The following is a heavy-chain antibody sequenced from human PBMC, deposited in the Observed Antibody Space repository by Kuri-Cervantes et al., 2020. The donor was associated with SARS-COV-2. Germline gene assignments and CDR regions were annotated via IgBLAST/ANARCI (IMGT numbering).Heavy chain of an antibody. CDR1: GFTFSSYA. Sequence: GESLKISCAASGFTFSSYAIHWVRQAPGKGLEWVAVISYDGSNKYYADSVKGRFTISRDNSKNTLYLQMNSLRAGDTAVYYCARDHGLMPLLGPFDYWGQGTLVTVSS. CDR3: ARDHGLMPLLGPFDY. V-gene: IGHV3-30-3*01. D-gene: IGHD2-15*01. J-gene: IGHJ4*02. CDR2: ISYDGSNK.